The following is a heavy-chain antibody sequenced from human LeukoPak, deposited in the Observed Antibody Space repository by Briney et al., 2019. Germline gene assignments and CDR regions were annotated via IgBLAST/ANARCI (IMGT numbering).Heavy chain of an antibody. CDR1: GASISSSSYS. Sequence: SETLSLTCAVSGASISSSSYSWAWIRQPPGMGLEWIASIYYTGSTYYNPSLKSRVTISVDTSKNQFSLKLSSVTAADTAVYYCASPIAVAPYYFDDWGQGTLVTVSS. D-gene: IGHD6-19*01. J-gene: IGHJ4*02. V-gene: IGHV4-39*01. CDR3: ASPIAVAPYYFDD. CDR2: IYYTGST.